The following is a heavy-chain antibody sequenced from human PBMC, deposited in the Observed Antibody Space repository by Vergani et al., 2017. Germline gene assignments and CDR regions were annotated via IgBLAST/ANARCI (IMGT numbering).Heavy chain of an antibody. V-gene: IGHV4-38-2*02. D-gene: IGHD3-9*01. Sequence: QVQLQESGPGLVTPSETLSLTCSVSGYSISSGYYWDWIRQPPGKGLEWIGSIYRTGRTHFNPSLKSRVTISVDTSNNHFSLRLNSLTAADTAVYYCARRSGIVYDIFSGTQYFFDFWGQGTLVTVSS. CDR2: IYRTGRT. CDR3: ARRSGIVYDIFSGTQYFFDF. CDR1: GYSISSGYY. J-gene: IGHJ4*02.